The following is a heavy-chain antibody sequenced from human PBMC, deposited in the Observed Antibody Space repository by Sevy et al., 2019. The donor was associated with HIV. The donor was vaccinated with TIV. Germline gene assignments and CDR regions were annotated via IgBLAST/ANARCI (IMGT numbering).Heavy chain of an antibody. V-gene: IGHV3-7*01. D-gene: IGHD2-2*01. Sequence: GGSLRLSCAASGFIFSSYWMSWVRQAPGKGLEWVANMNQDGSEKQYVDSVKGRFSISRDNAKKSLYLQMNNLRPEDTAVYFCARGGCSTTRCYQVGDWFDPWGQGSLVTVSS. J-gene: IGHJ5*02. CDR1: GFIFSSYW. CDR2: MNQDGSEK. CDR3: ARGGCSTTRCYQVGDWFDP.